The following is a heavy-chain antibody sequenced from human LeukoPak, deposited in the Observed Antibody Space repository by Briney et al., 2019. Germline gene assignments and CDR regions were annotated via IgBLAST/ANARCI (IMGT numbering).Heavy chain of an antibody. J-gene: IGHJ4*02. Sequence: ASVKVSYKASGYTFTGYYMHWVRQAPGQGLEWMGWINPNSGGTNYAQKFQGWVTMTRDTSISTAYMELSRLRSDDTAVYYCARVSPNSSSWSPPFFDYWGQGTLVTVSS. CDR3: ARVSPNSSSWSPPFFDY. CDR2: INPNSGGT. V-gene: IGHV1-2*04. D-gene: IGHD6-13*01. CDR1: GYTFTGYY.